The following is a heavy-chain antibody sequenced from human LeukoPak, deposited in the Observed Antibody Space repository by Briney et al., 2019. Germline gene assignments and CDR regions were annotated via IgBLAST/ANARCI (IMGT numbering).Heavy chain of an antibody. Sequence: GGSLRLSCAASGFTFSSNGMHWVSQAPGKGLEWVAIVWYDGSKAYYAESVKGRFTISRDNSKNTVDLQMNSLRVEDTARYYCARDEQWELWEWGQGTLVTVSS. J-gene: IGHJ4*02. CDR2: VWYDGSKA. CDR1: GFTFSSNG. D-gene: IGHD6-19*01. V-gene: IGHV3-33*01. CDR3: ARDEQWELWE.